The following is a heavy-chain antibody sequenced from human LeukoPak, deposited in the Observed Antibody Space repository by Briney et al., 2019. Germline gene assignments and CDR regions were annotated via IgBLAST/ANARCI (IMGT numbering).Heavy chain of an antibody. D-gene: IGHD6-13*01. Sequence: SETLSLTCTVSGGSISSYYWSWIRQPPGKGLEWIGYIYTSGSTYYNPSLQSRVTISVDTSKNQFSLKLSSVTAADTAVYYCARQERGIAAAGTLDYWGQGTLVTVSS. CDR1: GGSISSYY. CDR2: IYTSGST. CDR3: ARQERGIAAAGTLDY. J-gene: IGHJ4*02. V-gene: IGHV4-4*09.